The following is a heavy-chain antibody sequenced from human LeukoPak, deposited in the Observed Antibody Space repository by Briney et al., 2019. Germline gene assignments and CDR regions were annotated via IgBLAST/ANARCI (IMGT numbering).Heavy chain of an antibody. J-gene: IGHJ4*02. CDR3: AKMLVPHFDY. V-gene: IGHV3-23*01. CDR1: GFTFSNYW. CDR2: ISGSGGST. Sequence: GGSLRLSCAASGFTFSNYWMSWVRQAPGKGLEWVSAISGSGGSTYYADSVKGRFTISRDNSKNTLYLQMNSLRAEDTAVYYCAKMLVPHFDYWGQGTLVTVSS. D-gene: IGHD6-6*01.